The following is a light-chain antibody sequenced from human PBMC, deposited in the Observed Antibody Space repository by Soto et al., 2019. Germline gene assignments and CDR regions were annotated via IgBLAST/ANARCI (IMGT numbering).Light chain of an antibody. CDR1: SSDVGSFYL. CDR3: CSYAPVNTLV. CDR2: EVN. V-gene: IGLV2-23*02. J-gene: IGLJ2*01. Sequence: QSVLTQPASVSGSPGQSITISCTGTSSDVGSFYLVSWYQQYPRKAPQLLIYEVNKRPSGVSNRFSGSKSGNTASLTISGLQAEDEANYYCCSYAPVNTLVFGGGTKLTVL.